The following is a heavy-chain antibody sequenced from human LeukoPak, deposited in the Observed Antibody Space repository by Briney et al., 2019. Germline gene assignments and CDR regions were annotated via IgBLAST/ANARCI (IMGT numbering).Heavy chain of an antibody. V-gene: IGHV1-8*01. D-gene: IGHD3-22*01. CDR2: VNPNSGNT. CDR1: GYTFTTYD. Sequence: ASVKVSCKTSGYTFTTYDINWVRQATGQGLEWMGWVNPNSGNTGYAQKFQGRVTMTMDPSISTAYMELSSLRSEDTAVYYCARRSDGYDSSAYYHWGQGTLATVSS. CDR3: ARRSDGYDSSAYYH. J-gene: IGHJ4*02.